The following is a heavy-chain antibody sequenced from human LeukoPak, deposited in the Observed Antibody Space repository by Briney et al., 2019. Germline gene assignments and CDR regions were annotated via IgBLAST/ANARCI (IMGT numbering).Heavy chain of an antibody. J-gene: IGHJ4*02. D-gene: IGHD6-13*01. V-gene: IGHV3-7*03. CDR3: ARSIPYGTTWYGRSDY. CDR1: GFPFSSYS. Sequence: GGSLRLSGAASGFPFSSYSMTWVRKAPGKGLEWVANIKPDGTTKFYVDSVKGRFTISRDNALNSLYLQMNSLRAEDTAIYYCARSIPYGTTWYGRSDYWGQGTLVTVSS. CDR2: IKPDGTTK.